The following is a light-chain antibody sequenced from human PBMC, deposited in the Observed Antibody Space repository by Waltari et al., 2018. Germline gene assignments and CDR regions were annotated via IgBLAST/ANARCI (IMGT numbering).Light chain of an antibody. J-gene: IGKJ1*01. CDR1: QSVSPNY. CDR2: GAS. V-gene: IGKV3-20*01. Sequence: EIVLTPSPGPLSLSPGERAPLSVRASQSVSPNYLAWYQQKPGHAPRLLIYGASNRATGIPDRFSGGGSGTEFTLTISRLEPEDFAVYYCQQCAISPWTFGHGTRVDVK. CDR3: QQCAISPWT.